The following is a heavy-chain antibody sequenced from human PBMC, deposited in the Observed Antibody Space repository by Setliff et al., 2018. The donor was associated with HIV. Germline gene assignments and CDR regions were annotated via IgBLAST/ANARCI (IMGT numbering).Heavy chain of an antibody. J-gene: IGHJ6*04. D-gene: IGHD3-3*01. CDR2: ISSNGGST. CDR1: GFTFSSYA. CDR3: TRYRVFGVAIIHFGDV. V-gene: IGHV3-64*01. Sequence: SLRLSCAASGFTFSSYAMHWVRQAPGKGLEYVSAISSNGGSTYYANSVKGRFTISRDNSKNTLYLLMNSLKTEDTAVYYCTRYRVFGVAIIHFGDVWGKGTTVTVSS.